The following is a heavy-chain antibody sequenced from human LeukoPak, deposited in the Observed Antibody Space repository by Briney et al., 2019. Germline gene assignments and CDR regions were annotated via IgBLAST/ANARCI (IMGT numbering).Heavy chain of an antibody. CDR1: GGTFSSYA. CDR2: IIPVFGTA. V-gene: IGHV1-69*05. J-gene: IGHJ3*02. CDR3: ARERKGAFDI. Sequence: SVKVSCKASGGTFSSYAISWVRQAPGQGLEWMGGIIPVFGTANYAQKFQGRVTITTDESTSTAYMELSSLRSEDTAVYYCARERKGAFDIWGQGTMVTVSS.